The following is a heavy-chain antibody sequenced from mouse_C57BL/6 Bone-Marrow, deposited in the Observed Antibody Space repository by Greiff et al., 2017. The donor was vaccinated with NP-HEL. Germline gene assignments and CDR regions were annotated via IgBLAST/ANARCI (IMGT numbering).Heavy chain of an antibody. V-gene: IGHV1-81*01. CDR2: IYPRSGNT. Sequence: QVQLQQSGAELAGPGASVKLSCKASGYTFTSYGISWVKQRTGQGLEWIGEIYPRSGNTYYNEKFKGKATLTADKSSSTAYMELRSLTSEDSAVYFCASGYDGTWFAYWGQGTLVTVSA. J-gene: IGHJ3*01. D-gene: IGHD2-2*01. CDR3: ASGYDGTWFAY. CDR1: GYTFTSYG.